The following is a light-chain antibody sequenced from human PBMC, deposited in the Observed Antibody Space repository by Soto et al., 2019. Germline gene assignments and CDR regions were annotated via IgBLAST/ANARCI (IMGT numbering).Light chain of an antibody. Sequence: QPVLTQPPSVSGAPGQRVTISCAGNTSNIGAGYDVHWYQQFPGTAPRLVIHANTNRPSGVPDRFSGSKSGTSASLAITGLQADDEADYHCQSYDITRSSPVFGGGTKLTVL. J-gene: IGLJ2*01. CDR1: TSNIGAGYD. V-gene: IGLV1-40*01. CDR3: QSYDITRSSPV. CDR2: ANT.